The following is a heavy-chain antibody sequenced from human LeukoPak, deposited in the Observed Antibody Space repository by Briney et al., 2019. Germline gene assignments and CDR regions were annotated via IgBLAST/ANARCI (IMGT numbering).Heavy chain of an antibody. J-gene: IGHJ4*02. Sequence: SETLSLTCTASGGSISSGGYYWSWIRQHPGKGLEWIGYIYYTGSPYYNPSLKSRVTISVDTSKNQFSLKLRSVTAADTAVYYCARDPYYYDSSDYLVWGQGTLVTVSS. D-gene: IGHD3-22*01. CDR3: ARDPYYYDSSDYLV. V-gene: IGHV4-31*03. CDR2: IYYTGSP. CDR1: GGSISSGGYY.